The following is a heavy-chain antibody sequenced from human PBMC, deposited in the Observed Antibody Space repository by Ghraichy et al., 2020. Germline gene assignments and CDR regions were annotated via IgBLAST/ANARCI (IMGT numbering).Heavy chain of an antibody. CDR3: ARPPIPRVSRPGWFDP. CDR2: INHSGNT. V-gene: IGHV4-34*01. D-gene: IGHD2-21*01. J-gene: IGHJ5*02. CDR1: GGSFSDYY. Sequence: SETLSLTCAVYGGSFSDYYWTWIRQPPGKGLEWIGEINHSGNTNYNPSLRSRVTILVDTSKNQFSLKLSSVTAADTAVYYCARPPIPRVSRPGWFDPWGQGSLVTVSS.